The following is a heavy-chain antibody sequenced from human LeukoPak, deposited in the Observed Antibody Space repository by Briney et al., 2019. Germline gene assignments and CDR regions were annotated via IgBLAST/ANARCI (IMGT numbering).Heavy chain of an antibody. D-gene: IGHD2-2*01. Sequence: GGSLRLSCAASGFTFSSYGMHWVRQAPGKGLEWVAFIRYDGSNKYYADSVKGRFTISRDNSKNTLCLQMNSLRAEDTAVYYCAKVPSYCSSTSCLGDYWGQGTLVTVSS. V-gene: IGHV3-30*02. CDR3: AKVPSYCSSTSCLGDY. J-gene: IGHJ4*02. CDR2: IRYDGSNK. CDR1: GFTFSSYG.